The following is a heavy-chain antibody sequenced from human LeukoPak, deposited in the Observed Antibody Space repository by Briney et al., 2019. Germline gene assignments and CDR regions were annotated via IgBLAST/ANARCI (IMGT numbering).Heavy chain of an antibody. CDR1: GGTFSSYA. D-gene: IGHD2-2*01. Sequence: SVKVSCKASGGTFSSYAISWVRQAPGQGLEWMGRIIPILGTANYAQKFQGRVTITADESTSTAYMELSSLRSEGTAVYYCARCTVVPAADDAFDIWGQGTMVTVSS. V-gene: IGHV1-69*11. CDR3: ARCTVVPAADDAFDI. CDR2: IIPILGTA. J-gene: IGHJ3*02.